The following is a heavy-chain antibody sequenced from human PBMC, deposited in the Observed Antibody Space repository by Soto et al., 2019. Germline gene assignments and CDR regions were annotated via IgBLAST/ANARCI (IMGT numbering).Heavy chain of an antibody. CDR2: IYYAGNT. CDR3: AREGGRECGGGSCQVGY. V-gene: IGHV4-39*02. Sequence: QLQLQESGPGLVKPSETLSLTCTVSGGSISSSSYYWGWIRQPPGKGLEWIGSIYYAGNTYYTPFLQGRVTRSVDTSKHQFSRKLSSVTAADTAVYDCAREGGRECGGGSCQVGYWGQGTRVTVSS. J-gene: IGHJ4*02. D-gene: IGHD2-15*01. CDR1: GGSISSSSYY.